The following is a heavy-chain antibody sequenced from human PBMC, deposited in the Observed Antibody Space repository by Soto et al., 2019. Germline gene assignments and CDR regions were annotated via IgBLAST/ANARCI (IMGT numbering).Heavy chain of an antibody. CDR1: GGSINNSNYY. J-gene: IGHJ4*02. Sequence: QLQESGPGLVKPSETLSLTCSVSGGSINNSNYYWAWFRQPPGKGLEWIGCIYFIGNTYYSPSLKSRLYISVDSSKNQFSLGLSSVTAADTAVYYCARLMEFYGAYGKDSFDYWGQGTRVTVSS. V-gene: IGHV4-39*01. CDR3: ARLMEFYGAYGKDSFDY. CDR2: IYFIGNT. D-gene: IGHD4-17*01.